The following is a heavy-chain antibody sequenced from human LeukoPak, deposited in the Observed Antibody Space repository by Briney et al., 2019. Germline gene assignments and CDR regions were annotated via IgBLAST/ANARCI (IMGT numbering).Heavy chain of an antibody. Sequence: KPSQTLSLTCTVSGGSISDGSYYWSWIRQPAGKGLEWIGRIYTSGSTNYNPSLKSRVTISVDTSKNQFSLKLSSVTAADTAVYYCARVPLAPAAMHHPFDYWGQGTLVTVSS. D-gene: IGHD2-2*01. CDR2: IYTSGST. CDR3: ARVPLAPAAMHHPFDY. J-gene: IGHJ4*02. CDR1: GGSISDGSYY. V-gene: IGHV4-61*02.